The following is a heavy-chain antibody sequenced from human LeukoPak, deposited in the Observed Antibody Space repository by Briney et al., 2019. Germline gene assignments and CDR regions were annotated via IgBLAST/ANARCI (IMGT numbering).Heavy chain of an antibody. V-gene: IGHV4-39*02. J-gene: IGHJ4*02. CDR2: IYYSGNT. CDR3: AREAGVAPYFDY. D-gene: IGHD6-19*01. Sequence: ASETLSLTCTVSGVSISSSNSYWGWIRQPPGKGLEWIGSIYYSGNTYYNASLKSQVSISIDTSKNQFSLRLTSVTAADTAVYYCAREAGVAPYFDYWGQGTLVTVSS. CDR1: GVSISSSNSY.